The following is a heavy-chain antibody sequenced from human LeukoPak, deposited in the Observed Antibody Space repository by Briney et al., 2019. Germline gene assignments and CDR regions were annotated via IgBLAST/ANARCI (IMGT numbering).Heavy chain of an antibody. CDR1: GYTFTGYY. D-gene: IGHD5-12*01. CDR2: INPNGGGT. V-gene: IGHV1-2*02. Sequence: GASVKVSCKASGYTFTGYYMHWVRQAPGQGLEWMGWINPNGGGTNYAQKFQGRVTMTRDTSISTAYMELSRLRSDDTAVYYCARDSNWLRRTNWFDPWGQGTLVTVSS. J-gene: IGHJ5*02. CDR3: ARDSNWLRRTNWFDP.